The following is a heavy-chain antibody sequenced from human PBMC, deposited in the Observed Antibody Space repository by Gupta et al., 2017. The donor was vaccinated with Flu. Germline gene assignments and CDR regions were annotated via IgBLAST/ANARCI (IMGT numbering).Heavy chain of an antibody. J-gene: IGHJ4*02. CDR1: GFTFSCCT. V-gene: IGHV3-23*01. CDR3: VKGGPLARIPDY. CDR2: INSDGNT. Sequence: CAASGFTFSCCTMAWVRQAPGTGLQWVSSINSDGNTYYTDSVKGRFIISRDYSKNMLYLQMNSLAAEDTAIYYCVKGGPLARIPDYGGQGALVTVSS. D-gene: IGHD2-21*01.